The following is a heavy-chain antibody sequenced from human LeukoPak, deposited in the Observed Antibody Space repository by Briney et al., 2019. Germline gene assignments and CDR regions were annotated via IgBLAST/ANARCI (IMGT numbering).Heavy chain of an antibody. CDR2: ISSSSSYI. Sequence: GGSLRLSCAASGFTFSSYSMNWVRQAPGKGLEWVSSISSSSSYIYYADSVKGRFTISRDNSKNTLYLQMNSLRAEDTAVYYCAKTHDRYSSSWSLDYWGQGTLVTVSS. V-gene: IGHV3-21*04. CDR3: AKTHDRYSSSWSLDY. J-gene: IGHJ4*02. CDR1: GFTFSSYS. D-gene: IGHD6-13*01.